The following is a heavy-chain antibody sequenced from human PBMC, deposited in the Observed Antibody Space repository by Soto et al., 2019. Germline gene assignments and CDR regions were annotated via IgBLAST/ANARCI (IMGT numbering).Heavy chain of an antibody. CDR2: TWYDGSNK. J-gene: IGHJ4*02. CDR1: GFTFSNYG. D-gene: IGHD5-12*01. Sequence: QVQLVESGGGVVQPWRSLRLSCAASGFTFSNYGMHWVRQAPGKGLEWVSVTWYDGSNKYYVDSVKGRFTISKDNSKNTLYLQMNSLRAEDTAVYYCARDRGGGYDTIMDSWGQGTLVTVSS. V-gene: IGHV3-33*01. CDR3: ARDRGGGYDTIMDS.